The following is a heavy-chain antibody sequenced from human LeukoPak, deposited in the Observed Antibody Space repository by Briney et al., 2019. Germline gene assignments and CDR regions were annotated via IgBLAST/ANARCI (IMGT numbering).Heavy chain of an antibody. V-gene: IGHV3-21*01. J-gene: IGHJ4*02. D-gene: IGHD1-26*01. CDR3: ARDLSLAMPGGFDY. CDR2: ISSGSDYI. Sequence: GGSLRLSCAASGFTFRRYSMNWVRQAPGRGLEWVSTISSGSDYIYYADSVRGRFTISRDNFRNSVFLEVNSLRAEDTAIYYCARDLSLAMPGGFDYWGQGILVTVSS. CDR1: GFTFRRYS.